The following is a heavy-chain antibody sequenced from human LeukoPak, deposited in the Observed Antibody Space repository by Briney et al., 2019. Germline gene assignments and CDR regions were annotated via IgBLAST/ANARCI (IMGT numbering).Heavy chain of an antibody. J-gene: IGHJ4*02. Sequence: SETLSLTCTVSGGSLSSKWGWIRQPPGKGLEWIGTIYYSGSTYYNPSLKSRVTISVDTSKNHFSLNLSSVTAADTAVYYCARHEPDAFFFDYWGQGTLVTVSS. CDR1: GGSLSSK. CDR3: ARHEPDAFFFDY. CDR2: IYYSGST. D-gene: IGHD2/OR15-2a*01. V-gene: IGHV4-39*01.